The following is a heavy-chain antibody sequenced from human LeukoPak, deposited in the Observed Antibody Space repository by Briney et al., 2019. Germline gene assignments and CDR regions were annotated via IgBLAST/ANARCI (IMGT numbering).Heavy chain of an antibody. V-gene: IGHV4-34*01. CDR1: GGSFSGYY. CDR2: INHSGST. Sequence: SETLSLTCAVYGGSFSGYYWSWIRQPPGKGLEWIGEINHSGSTNYNPSLKSRVTISVDTSKNQFSLKLNSVTAAHTAVYYCAKILGSGVWYGFDIWGQGTMVTVSS. CDR3: AKILGSGVWYGFDI. J-gene: IGHJ3*02. D-gene: IGHD2-21*01.